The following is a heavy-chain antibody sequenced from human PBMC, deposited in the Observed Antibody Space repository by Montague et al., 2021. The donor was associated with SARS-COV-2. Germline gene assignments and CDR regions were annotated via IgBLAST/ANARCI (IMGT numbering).Heavy chain of an antibody. CDR2: ISSSGTT. Sequence: SETLSLTCTVSGGSIGAYYWSWIRQPPGKGPEWIAYISSSGTTNYNPSLKSRITVSVDTSRNQPSLKLSSVTAADSAVYYCARESRLKYLEWSGSRYDYYGMDVWGQGTTVTVSS. V-gene: IGHV4-59*01. CDR1: GGSIGAYY. D-gene: IGHD3-3*01. CDR3: ARESRLKYLEWSGSRYDYYGMDV. J-gene: IGHJ6*02.